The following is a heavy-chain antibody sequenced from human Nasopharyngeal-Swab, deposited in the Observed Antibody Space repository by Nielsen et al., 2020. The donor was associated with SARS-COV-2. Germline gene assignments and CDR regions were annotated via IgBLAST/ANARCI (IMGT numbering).Heavy chain of an antibody. CDR3: ARESYEWELHGGY. V-gene: IGHV3-48*03. D-gene: IGHD1-26*01. CDR1: GFTFSSYE. CDR2: ISSSGSTI. Sequence: GGSLRLSCAASGFTFSSYEMNWVRQAPGKGLGWVSYISSSGSTIYYADSVKGRFTISRDNAKNSLYLQMNSLRAEDTAVYYCARESYEWELHGGYWGQGTLVTVSS. J-gene: IGHJ4*02.